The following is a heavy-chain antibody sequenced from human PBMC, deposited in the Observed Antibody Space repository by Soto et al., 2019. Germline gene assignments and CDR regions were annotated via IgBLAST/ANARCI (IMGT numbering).Heavy chain of an antibody. CDR3: ARAATGSYHSAY. V-gene: IGHV1-18*04. CDR2: IPPHSGRT. J-gene: IGHJ4*02. Sequence: QVQLVQSGPEVKKPGASVRASCMTSGYAFTSYGVNWVRQFPGQGLEWMGWIPPHSGRTTYLPKFQGRVTITADPSTNTAYMELTSLSSDDTGIYFCARAATGSYHSAYWGQGTVVTVSA. D-gene: IGHD3-10*01. CDR1: GYAFTSYG.